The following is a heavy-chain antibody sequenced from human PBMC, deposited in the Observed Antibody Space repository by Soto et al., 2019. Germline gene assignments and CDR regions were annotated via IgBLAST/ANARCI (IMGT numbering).Heavy chain of an antibody. J-gene: IGHJ4*02. Sequence: GGSLRLSCAVSGISFSVYGMHWVRQAPGKGLEWVAMSSYDGNKSSYGDSVKGRFTISRDNSKNLLYLHMTSLRTEDTAVYYCTTAIVAKTSHFNHWGQGILVTVTS. CDR1: GISFSVYG. CDR3: TTAIVAKTSHFNH. CDR2: SSYDGNKS. D-gene: IGHD5-12*01. V-gene: IGHV3-30*03.